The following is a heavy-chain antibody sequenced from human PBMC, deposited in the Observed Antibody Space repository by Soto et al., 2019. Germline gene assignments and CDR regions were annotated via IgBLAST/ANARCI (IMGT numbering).Heavy chain of an antibody. D-gene: IGHD3-22*01. J-gene: IGHJ3*02. Sequence: GAXVKVSCKASGYTFTSYGISWVRQAPGQGLEWMGWISAYNGNTNYAQKLQGRVTMTTDTSTSTAYMELRSLRSDDTAVYYCACDVYYDSGENVFESWGKGSIVTGSS. V-gene: IGHV1-18*01. CDR2: ISAYNGNT. CDR3: ACDVYYDSGENVFES. CDR1: GYTFTSYG.